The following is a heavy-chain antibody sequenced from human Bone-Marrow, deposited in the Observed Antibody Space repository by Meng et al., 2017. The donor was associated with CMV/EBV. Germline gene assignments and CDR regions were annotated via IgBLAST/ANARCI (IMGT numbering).Heavy chain of an antibody. V-gene: IGHV1-46*01. D-gene: IGHD1-7*01. Sequence: ASVKVSCKASGYTFTSYYMHWVRQAPGQGLEWMGIINPSGGSTSYAQKFQGRVTMTRDTSTSTVYMELSSLRSEDTAVYYCARDTGLELRWDYYGMDVWGQGNTVTVSS. CDR1: GYTFTSYY. CDR3: ARDTGLELRWDYYGMDV. CDR2: INPSGGST. J-gene: IGHJ6*02.